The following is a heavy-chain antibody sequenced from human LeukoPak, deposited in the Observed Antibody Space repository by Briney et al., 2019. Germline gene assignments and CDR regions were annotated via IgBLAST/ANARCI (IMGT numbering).Heavy chain of an antibody. J-gene: IGHJ6*02. CDR2: INHSGST. D-gene: IGHD5-12*01. CDR1: GGSFSGYY. CDR3: ARGRARGPFSRYYYGMDV. Sequence: PSETLSLTCAVYGGSFSGYYWGWIRQPPGKGLEWIGEINHSGSTNYNPSLKSRVTISVDTSKNQFSLKLSSVTAADTAVYYCARGRARGPFSRYYYGMDVWGQGTTVTVSS. V-gene: IGHV4-34*01.